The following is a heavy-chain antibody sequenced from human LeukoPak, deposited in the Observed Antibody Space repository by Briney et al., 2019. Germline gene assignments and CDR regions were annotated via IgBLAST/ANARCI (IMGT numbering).Heavy chain of an antibody. CDR3: ARDRGTGYGVEIDY. D-gene: IGHD5-12*01. CDR2: INPNSGGT. Sequence: ASVKVSCKASEYTFTGYYLHWLRQAPGQGLEWMGWINPNSGGTNYPQKFQGRVTMTRDTSISTAYMELSSLRSDDTAVYYCARDRGTGYGVEIDYWGQGTLVTVSS. J-gene: IGHJ4*02. CDR1: EYTFTGYY. V-gene: IGHV1-2*02.